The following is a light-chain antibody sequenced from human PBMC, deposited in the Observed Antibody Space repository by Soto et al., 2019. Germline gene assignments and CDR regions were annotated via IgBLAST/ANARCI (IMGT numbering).Light chain of an antibody. V-gene: IGLV2-14*01. CDR1: SSDVGGYYS. CDR3: SSYTSSSTDV. CDR2: DVT. Sequence: QSALTQPASVSGSPGQSITISCTGTSSDVGGYYSVSWYLQHPGKAPKLMIYDVTNRPSGVSNRFSGSKSGNTASLTISGLQAEDEADYYCSSYTSSSTDVFGTGTKVTVL. J-gene: IGLJ1*01.